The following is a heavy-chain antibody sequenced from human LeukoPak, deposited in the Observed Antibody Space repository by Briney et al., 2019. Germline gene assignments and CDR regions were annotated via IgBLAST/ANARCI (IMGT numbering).Heavy chain of an antibody. CDR2: ISGSGGST. J-gene: IGHJ6*02. Sequence: GGSLRLSCAASGFTFSSYGITWVRQAPGKGLDWVSGISGSGGSTYCADSVKGRFTISRDNSKNTPYLQMNSLRAEDTAVYYCAKDGDRTATDFYDYYGMDVWGQGTTVTVAS. CDR1: GFTFSSYG. V-gene: IGHV3-23*01. D-gene: IGHD6-13*01. CDR3: AKDGDRTATDFYDYYGMDV.